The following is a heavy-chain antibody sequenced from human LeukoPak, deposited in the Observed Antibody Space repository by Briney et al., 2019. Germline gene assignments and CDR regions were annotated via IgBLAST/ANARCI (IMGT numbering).Heavy chain of an antibody. CDR2: IYYSGST. D-gene: IGHD6-13*01. J-gene: IGHJ5*02. CDR3: ARRYSSSWYKINNWFDP. Sequence: PSVTLSLTCTVSGGSISSYYWSWIRQPPGKGLEWIGYIYYSGSTNYNPSLKSRVTISVDTSKNQFSLKLSSVTAADTAVYYCARRYSSSWYKINNWFDPWGQGTLVTVSS. V-gene: IGHV4-59*08. CDR1: GGSISSYY.